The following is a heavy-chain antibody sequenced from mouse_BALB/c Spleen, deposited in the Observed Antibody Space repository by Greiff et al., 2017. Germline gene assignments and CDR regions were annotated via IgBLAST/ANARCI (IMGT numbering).Heavy chain of an antibody. CDR2: INPSNGGT. J-gene: IGHJ3*01. CDR3: TRGKEPSYYRYDGPWFAY. V-gene: IGHV1S81*02. Sequence: VQLQQPGAELVKPGASVKLSCKASGYTFTSYYMYWVKQRPGQGLEWIGGINPSNGGTNFNEKFKSKATLTVDKSSSTAYMQLSSLTSEDSAVYYCTRGKEPSYYRYDGPWFAYWGQGTLVTVSA. D-gene: IGHD2-14*01. CDR1: GYTFTSYY.